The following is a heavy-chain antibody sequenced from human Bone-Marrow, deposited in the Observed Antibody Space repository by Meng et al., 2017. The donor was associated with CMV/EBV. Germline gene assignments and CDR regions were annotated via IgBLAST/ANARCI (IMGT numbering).Heavy chain of an antibody. CDR2: IYGGGST. V-gene: IGHV3-53*01. CDR1: GFTVSSNY. D-gene: IGHD6-6*01. J-gene: IGHJ6*02. Sequence: GESLKISCAASGFTVSSNYMSWVRQAPGKGLEWVSVIYGGGSTYYADSVKGRFTISRDNSKNTLYLQMNSLRAEDTAVYYCARGSDYYYYGMEVWGQGTTV. CDR3: ARGSDYYYYGMEV.